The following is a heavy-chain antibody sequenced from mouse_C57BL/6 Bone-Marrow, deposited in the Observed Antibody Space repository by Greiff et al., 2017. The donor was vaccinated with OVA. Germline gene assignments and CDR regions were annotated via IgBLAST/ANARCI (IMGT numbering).Heavy chain of an antibody. CDR3: ARLDYYGSSYGWFAY. D-gene: IGHD1-1*01. CDR2: INPNYGTT. CDR1: GYSFTDYN. V-gene: IGHV1-39*01. J-gene: IGHJ3*01. Sequence: VQLKESGPELVKPGASVKISCKASGYSFTDYNMNWVKQSNGKSLEWIGVINPNYGTTSYNQKFKGKATLTVDQSSSTAYMQLNSLTSEDSAVYYCARLDYYGSSYGWFAYWGQGTLVTVSA.